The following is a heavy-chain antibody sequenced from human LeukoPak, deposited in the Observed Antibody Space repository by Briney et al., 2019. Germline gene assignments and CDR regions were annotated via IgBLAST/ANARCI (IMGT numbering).Heavy chain of an antibody. D-gene: IGHD3-10*01. CDR2: IYTSGST. Sequence: SQTLSLTCTVSGGSISSGSYYWSWIRQPAGKGLEWIGRIYTSGSTNYNPSLKSRVTISVDTSKNQFSLKLSSVTAADTAVYYCASGPQLLGSGSYSTFDYWGQGTLVTVSS. CDR3: ASGPQLLGSGSYSTFDY. V-gene: IGHV4-61*02. J-gene: IGHJ4*02. CDR1: GGSISSGSYY.